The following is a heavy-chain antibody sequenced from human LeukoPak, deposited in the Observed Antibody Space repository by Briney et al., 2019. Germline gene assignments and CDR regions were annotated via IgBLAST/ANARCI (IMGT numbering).Heavy chain of an antibody. Sequence: GAAVTVSFMSSVYTFTNYAFTWVRQAPAQGLEWMGWISAYNGDTNYAHILQGRGTLTADTSTNTAYMELRSLRSDDTAVYYCIKGFEYWGQGTLVTVSS. D-gene: IGHD3-10*01. CDR3: IKGFEY. CDR1: VYTFTNYA. CDR2: ISAYNGDT. J-gene: IGHJ4*02. V-gene: IGHV1-18*01.